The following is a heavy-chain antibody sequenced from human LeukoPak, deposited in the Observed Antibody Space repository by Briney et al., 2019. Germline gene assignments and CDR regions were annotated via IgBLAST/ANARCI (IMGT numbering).Heavy chain of an antibody. Sequence: SGGSLRLSRVASGFTFSSYAMSCVRHAPGKGLEWVSTITGSGGNTFYADPVKGRFAVSRDNSKNTLYLQMNSLRAEDTAVYYCAKAGQFDYWGQGTLVTVSS. CDR1: GFTFSSYA. V-gene: IGHV3-23*01. D-gene: IGHD7-27*01. J-gene: IGHJ4*02. CDR3: AKAGQFDY. CDR2: ITGSGGNT.